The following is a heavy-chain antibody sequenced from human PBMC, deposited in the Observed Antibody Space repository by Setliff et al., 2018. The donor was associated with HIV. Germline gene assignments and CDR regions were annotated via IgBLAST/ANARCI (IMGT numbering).Heavy chain of an antibody. CDR1: GFTFRSYW. D-gene: IGHD2-2*01. CDR2: IKQGGSEK. V-gene: IGHV3-7*01. Sequence: LRLSCAASGFTFRSYWMSWVRQAPGKGLEWVANIKQGGSEKYYVDSVKGRFTISRDNSKNTLYLQMNSLRAEDTAVYYCAKGYCSSTSCYDYYYYGMDVWGQGTTVTVSS. J-gene: IGHJ6*02. CDR3: AKGYCSSTSCYDYYYYGMDV.